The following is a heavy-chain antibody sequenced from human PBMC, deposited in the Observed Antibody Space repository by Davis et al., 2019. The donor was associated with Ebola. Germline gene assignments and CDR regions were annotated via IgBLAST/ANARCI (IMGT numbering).Heavy chain of an antibody. V-gene: IGHV1-18*01. J-gene: IGHJ5*02. CDR2: ISAYNGNT. Sequence: AASVKVSCKASGYTFTSYGISWVRQAPGQGLEWMGWISAYNGNTNYAQKLQGRVTMTTDASTSTASMELRSLRSDDTAVYYCARDDKGGRWSWFDPWGQGTLVTVSS. CDR1: GYTFTSYG. D-gene: IGHD4-23*01. CDR3: ARDDKGGRWSWFDP.